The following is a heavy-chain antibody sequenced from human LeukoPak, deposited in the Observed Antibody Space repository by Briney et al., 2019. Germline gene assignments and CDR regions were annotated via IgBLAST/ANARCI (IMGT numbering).Heavy chain of an antibody. CDR3: ARDGYNLLDY. J-gene: IGHJ4*02. CDR2: IYYSGST. D-gene: IGHD5-24*01. Sequence: SQTLSLTCTVSGGSISSGGYHWSWIRQHPGKGLEWIGYIYYSGSTYYNPSLKSRVTISVDTSKNQFSLKLSSVTAADTAVYYCARDGYNLLDYWGQGTLVTVSS. CDR1: GGSISSGGYH. V-gene: IGHV4-31*03.